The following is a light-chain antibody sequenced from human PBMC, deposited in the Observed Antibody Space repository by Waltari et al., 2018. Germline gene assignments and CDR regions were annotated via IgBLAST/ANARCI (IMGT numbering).Light chain of an antibody. CDR1: QTIANN. CDR2: AAS. V-gene: IGKV1-39*01. J-gene: IGKJ1*01. Sequence: DIQMTQSPSSLSASVGDRVAIACRASQTIANNLNWYQQKPGKAPKLLIYAASSLQSGVPSRFSGSGSGTHFTLTISSLQPEDFATYYCQQSYTTPWTFGQGTTVEIK. CDR3: QQSYTTPWT.